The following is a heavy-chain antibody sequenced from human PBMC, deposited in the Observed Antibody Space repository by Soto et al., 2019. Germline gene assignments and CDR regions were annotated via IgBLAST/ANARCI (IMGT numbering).Heavy chain of an antibody. CDR1: GYSVTSYY. V-gene: IGHV1-46*01. D-gene: IGHD2-2*01. CDR3: ARAGIAYCTSTTCYLYFYVMDV. CDR2: INPNSGST. Sequence: ASGKVSCKASGYSVTSYYMHWVRQAPGQGLEWMGIINPNSGSTTYAQRFQGRVTMTRDTSTSTVYMELTSLTSGDTAVYYCARAGIAYCTSTTCYLYFYVMDVWGQGTTVT. J-gene: IGHJ6*02.